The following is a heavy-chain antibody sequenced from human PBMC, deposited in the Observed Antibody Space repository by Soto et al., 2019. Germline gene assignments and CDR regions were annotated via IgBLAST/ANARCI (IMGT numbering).Heavy chain of an antibody. CDR3: ARNYGDYADY. CDR1: GCSSISYY. CDR2: IYYSGST. J-gene: IGHJ4*02. Sequence: SETLSLTCTFSGCSSISYYWSLIRQPPGKGLEWIGYIYYSGSTNYNPSLKSRVTISVDTSKHQFSLKLSSVTAADTAVYYCARNYGDYADYWGKGTLVTVSS. D-gene: IGHD4-17*01. V-gene: IGHV4-59*08.